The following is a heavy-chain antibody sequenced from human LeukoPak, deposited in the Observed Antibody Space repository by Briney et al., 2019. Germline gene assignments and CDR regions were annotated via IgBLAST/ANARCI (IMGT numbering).Heavy chain of an antibody. CDR1: GGTFSSYA. J-gene: IGHJ5*02. CDR3: ARIADCSGGSCYSVRRIDNWFDP. Sequence: SVKVSCKASGGTFSSYAISWVRQAPGQGLEWMGRIIPILGIANYAQKFQGRVTITADKSTSTAYMELSSLRSEDTAVYYYARIADCSGGSCYSVRRIDNWFDPWGQGTLVTVSS. V-gene: IGHV1-69*04. D-gene: IGHD2-15*01. CDR2: IIPILGIA.